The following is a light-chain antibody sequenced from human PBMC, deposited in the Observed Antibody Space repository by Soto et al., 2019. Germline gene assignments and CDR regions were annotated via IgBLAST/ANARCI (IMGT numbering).Light chain of an antibody. CDR2: GAS. V-gene: IGKV3-15*01. Sequence: EIVMTQSPATLSVSPGQRATLSCRSSQRVSSSLAWYQQKPGQAPRLLIFGASTRATGVPARFSGSGSGTEVTLTISSLQSEDFAVYFCQQYNDLPPLTFGGGTKVEIK. CDR3: QQYNDLPPLT. CDR1: QRVSSS. J-gene: IGKJ4*01.